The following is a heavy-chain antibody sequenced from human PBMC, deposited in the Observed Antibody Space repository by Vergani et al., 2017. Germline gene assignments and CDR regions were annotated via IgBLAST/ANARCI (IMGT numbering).Heavy chain of an antibody. Sequence: EVQLVQSGAEVKKPGESLKISCKGSGYSFTSYWIGWVRQMPRKGLEWMGIIYPGDSDTRYSPSFQGQVTISADKSISTAYLQWSSLKASDTAMYYCARHRGYYYDNSNYRYYYYGMDVWGQGTTVIVSS. D-gene: IGHD3-22*01. CDR2: IYPGDSDT. CDR1: GYSFTSYW. CDR3: ARHRGYYYDNSNYRYYYYGMDV. V-gene: IGHV5-51*01. J-gene: IGHJ6*02.